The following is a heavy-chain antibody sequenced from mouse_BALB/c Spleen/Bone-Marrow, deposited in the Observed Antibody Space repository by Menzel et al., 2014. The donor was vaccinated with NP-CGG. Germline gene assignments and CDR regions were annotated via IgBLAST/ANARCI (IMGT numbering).Heavy chain of an antibody. CDR1: GYTFTDHA. CDR2: ISGYYGDA. D-gene: IGHD2-14*01. J-gene: IGHJ4*01. V-gene: IGHV1S137*01. Sequence: VQLQQSGANLVRPGVSVKISCKGSGYTFTDHAMRWVKRSHAKSLEWIGLISGYYGDAIYNQTFKGKATMTVDKSSSTAYMELARLTSEDSAIYYCARSGKVRNAMDYWGQGTSVTVSS. CDR3: ARSGKVRNAMDY.